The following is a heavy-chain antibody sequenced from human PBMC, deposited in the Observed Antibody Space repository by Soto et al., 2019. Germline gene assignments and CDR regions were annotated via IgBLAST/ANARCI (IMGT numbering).Heavy chain of an antibody. V-gene: IGHV4-31*03. D-gene: IGHD2-2*01. Sequence: SDTLSLTCTVSGGSLSSGCYYLSWIRQHPGKGLEWIGYIYYSGSTYYNPSLKSRVTIPVDTSKNQFSLKLSSVTAADTAVYYCARDLVFKSYYYGMDVWGQGNTVTVSS. CDR2: IYYSGST. CDR3: ARDLVFKSYYYGMDV. CDR1: GGSLSSGCYY. J-gene: IGHJ6*02.